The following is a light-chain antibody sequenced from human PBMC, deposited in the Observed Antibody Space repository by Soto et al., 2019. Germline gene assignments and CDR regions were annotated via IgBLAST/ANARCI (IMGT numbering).Light chain of an antibody. V-gene: IGKV1-39*01. CDR3: QQSYSTPQT. J-gene: IGKJ2*01. Sequence: DIQMTQSPPSLSASVGDRVTITCGASQSSSSYFNWYQQKPGKAPKLLIDAASSLQSGVPSRFSGSGSGTDFTLTISSLPPEEFATYYCQQSYSTPQTFGQGTKLEIK. CDR1: QSSSSY. CDR2: AAS.